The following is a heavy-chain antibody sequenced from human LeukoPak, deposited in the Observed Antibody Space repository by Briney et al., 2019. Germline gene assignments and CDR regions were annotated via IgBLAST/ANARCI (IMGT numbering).Heavy chain of an antibody. CDR2: INAGNDNT. J-gene: IGHJ4*02. CDR1: GYTFTTYY. Sequence: ASVKVSCKASGYTFTTYYMHWVRQAPGQRPEWMGWINAGNDNTKYSQKFQGRVTISRDTSASTAYMELSSLRSEDTAVYYCARGLGRLAAAIHRGQGTLVTVSS. D-gene: IGHD6-13*01. V-gene: IGHV1-3*01. CDR3: ARGLGRLAAAIH.